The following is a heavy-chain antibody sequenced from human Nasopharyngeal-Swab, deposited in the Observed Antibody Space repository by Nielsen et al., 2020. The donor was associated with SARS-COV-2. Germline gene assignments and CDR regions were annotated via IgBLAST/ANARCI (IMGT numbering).Heavy chain of an antibody. J-gene: IGHJ4*02. CDR3: ARDAPYVGYAFDD. CDR1: GGPISSYY. Sequence: SETLSLTCTVSGGPISSYYWSWIRQPPGKGLEWIGNIYYSGSTNYNPSLKSRVTISADTSKKQFSLNLSSVTAADTAVYYCARDAPYVGYAFDDWGQGTLVTVSS. V-gene: IGHV4-59*01. CDR2: IYYSGST. D-gene: IGHD5-18*01.